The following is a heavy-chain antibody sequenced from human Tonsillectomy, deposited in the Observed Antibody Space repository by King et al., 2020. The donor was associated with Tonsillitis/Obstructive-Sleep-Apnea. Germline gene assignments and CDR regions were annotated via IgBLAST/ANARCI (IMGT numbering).Heavy chain of an antibody. D-gene: IGHD7-27*01. Sequence: VQLVESGGGVVQPGRSLRLSCAASGFTFNSYGMHWVRQAPGKGLEWVAVIWFDGTNKYYADSVKGRFTISRDNSKNTLYLQMNRLRAEDSAVDYCTKVREWGMDVWGQGTTVTVSS. J-gene: IGHJ6*02. CDR2: IWFDGTNK. CDR3: TKVREWGMDV. CDR1: GFTFNSYG. V-gene: IGHV3-33*06.